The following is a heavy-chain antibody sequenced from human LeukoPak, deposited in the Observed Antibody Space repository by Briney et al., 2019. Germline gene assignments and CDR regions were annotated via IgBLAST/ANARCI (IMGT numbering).Heavy chain of an antibody. V-gene: IGHV4-61*02. D-gene: IGHD3-3*01. CDR3: ARAPIGAYRFDY. J-gene: IGHJ4*02. CDR1: GGSISSGSYY. Sequence: SQTLSLTCTVSGGSISSGSYYWSRIWQPAGKGLEWIGRIYTSGSTNYNPSLKSRVTISVDTSKNQFSLKLSSVTAADTAVYYCARAPIGAYRFDYWGQGTLVTVSS. CDR2: IYTSGST.